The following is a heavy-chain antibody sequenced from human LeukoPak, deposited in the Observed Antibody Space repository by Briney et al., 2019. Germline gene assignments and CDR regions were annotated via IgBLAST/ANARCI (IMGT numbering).Heavy chain of an antibody. V-gene: IGHV5-51*01. Sequence: GESLKISCRGSGYSFTTYWIGWVRQMPGKGLEWMGIIYPGDSDTRYSPSLDGQVTISADKSVSTTYLQWSSLQASDTAMYYCARPSSLYGGTSEDYWGQGTLVTVSS. CDR1: GYSFTTYW. CDR3: ARPSSLYGGTSEDY. D-gene: IGHD4-23*01. CDR2: IYPGDSDT. J-gene: IGHJ4*02.